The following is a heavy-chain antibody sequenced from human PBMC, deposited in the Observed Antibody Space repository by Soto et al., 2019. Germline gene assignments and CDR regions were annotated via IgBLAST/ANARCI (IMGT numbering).Heavy chain of an antibody. Sequence: QVQLVQSGAEVKKPGASVKVSCKASGYTFTSYGISWVRQAPGQGLEWMGWISAYNGNTNYAQKLQGRVTMTTDTSTSTAYMELRSLRSDDTAVYYCARDFSYDILTGYRIIRGYFDYWGQGTLVTASS. CDR2: ISAYNGNT. D-gene: IGHD3-9*01. J-gene: IGHJ4*02. CDR1: GYTFTSYG. V-gene: IGHV1-18*01. CDR3: ARDFSYDILTGYRIIRGYFDY.